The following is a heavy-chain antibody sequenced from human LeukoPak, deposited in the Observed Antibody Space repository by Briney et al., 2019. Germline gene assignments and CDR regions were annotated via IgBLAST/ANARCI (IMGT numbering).Heavy chain of an antibody. CDR3: AREPLDSSGWYEFDY. J-gene: IGHJ4*02. D-gene: IGHD6-19*01. V-gene: IGHV3-30*04. CDR2: ISYDGSNK. Sequence: GGSLRLSCAASGFTFSSYAMHWVRQAPGKGLEWVAVISYDGSNKYYADSVKGRFTISRDNSENTLYLQMNSLRAEDTAVYYCAREPLDSSGWYEFDYWGQGTLVTVSS. CDR1: GFTFSSYA.